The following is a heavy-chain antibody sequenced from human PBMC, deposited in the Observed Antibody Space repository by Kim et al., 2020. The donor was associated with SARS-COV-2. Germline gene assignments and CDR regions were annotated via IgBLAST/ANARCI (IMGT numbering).Heavy chain of an antibody. V-gene: IGHV3-23*01. Sequence: GRGGSTYYADSVRGRFTISSDNSKNTLYLQMNSLRAEDTAVYYCAKAPTWGQGTLVTVSS. J-gene: IGHJ5*02. CDR2: GRGGST. CDR3: AKAPT.